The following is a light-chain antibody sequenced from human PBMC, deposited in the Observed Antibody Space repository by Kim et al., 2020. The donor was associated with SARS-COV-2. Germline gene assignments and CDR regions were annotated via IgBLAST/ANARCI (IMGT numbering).Light chain of an antibody. CDR2: YDD. J-gene: IGLJ2*01. V-gene: IGLV3-1*01. CDR3: QAWDSSTAV. Sequence: SVSPGQTASITCSGDKLGDKYAFWYQQKPGQTPLLVIYYDDKRPSEIPERFSGSTSGNTATLTISGTQTMDEASYFCQAWDSSTAVFGGGTQLTVL. CDR1: KLGDKY.